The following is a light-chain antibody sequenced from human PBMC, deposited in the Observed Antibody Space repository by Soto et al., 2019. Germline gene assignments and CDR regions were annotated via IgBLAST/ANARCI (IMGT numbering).Light chain of an antibody. CDR1: SSDIGGYNS. J-gene: IGLJ1*01. CDR2: EVT. V-gene: IGLV2-14*01. CDR3: SSHTSSRTYV. Sequence: QSVLTQPASVSGSPGQSITISCTGISSDIGGYNSVSWYQQHPGKAPKLIIYEVTNRPSGVSNRFSGSESGNTASLTISGLQPEDEADSYCSSHTSSRTYVFGTGTKVTVL.